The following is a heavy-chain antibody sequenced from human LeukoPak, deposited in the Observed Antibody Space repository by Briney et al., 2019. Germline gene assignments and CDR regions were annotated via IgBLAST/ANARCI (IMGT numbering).Heavy chain of an antibody. D-gene: IGHD5/OR15-5a*01. J-gene: IGHJ6*03. V-gene: IGHV3-30*02. CDR1: GFTFSSYG. Sequence: GGSLRLSCAASGFTFSSYGMHWVRQAPGKGLEWVAFIRYDGSNKYYADSVKGRFTISRDNSKNTLYLQMNSLRAEDTAVYYCARSTYYYYYMDVWGKGTTVTVSS. CDR3: ARSTYYYYYMDV. CDR2: IRYDGSNK.